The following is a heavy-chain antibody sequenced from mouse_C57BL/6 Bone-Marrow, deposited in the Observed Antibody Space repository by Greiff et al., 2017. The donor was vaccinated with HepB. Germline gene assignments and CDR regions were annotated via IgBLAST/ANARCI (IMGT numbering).Heavy chain of an antibody. CDR2: IYPGSGST. J-gene: IGHJ2*01. CDR3: ARERTTVVSSFDY. D-gene: IGHD1-1*01. V-gene: IGHV1-55*01. Sequence: QVQLQQSGAELVKPGASVKMSCKASGYTFTSYWITWVKQRPGQGLEWIGDIYPGSGSTNYNEKFKSKATLTVDTSSSTAYMQLSSLTSEDSAVYYCARERTTVVSSFDYWGQGTTLTVSS. CDR1: GYTFTSYW.